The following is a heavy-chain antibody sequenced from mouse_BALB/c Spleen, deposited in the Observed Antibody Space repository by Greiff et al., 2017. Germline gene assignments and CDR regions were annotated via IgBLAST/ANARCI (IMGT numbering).Heavy chain of an antibody. V-gene: IGHV14-3*02. J-gene: IGHJ4*01. CDR3: ARGSHSYYAMDY. Sequence: EVKLVESGAELVKPGASVKLSCTASGFNIKDTYMHWVKQRPEQGLEWIGRIDPANGNTKYDPKFQGKATITADTSSNTAYLQLSSLTSEDTAVYYCARGSHSYYAMDYWGQGTSVTVSS. CDR2: IDPANGNT. CDR1: GFNIKDTY.